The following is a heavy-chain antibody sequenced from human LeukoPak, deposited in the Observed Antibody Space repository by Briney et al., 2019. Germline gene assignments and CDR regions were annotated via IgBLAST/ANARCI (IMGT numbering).Heavy chain of an antibody. J-gene: IGHJ6*03. V-gene: IGHV4-4*07. CDR1: GGSISSYY. Sequence: PSETLSLTCTVSGGSISSYYWRWIRQPAGKGLEWIGRIYTSGSTNYNPSLKSRVIMSVDTSKNQFSLKLSSVTAADTAVYYCARAQRPYCSSTSCYKPYYYYMDVWGKGTTVTVSS. CDR2: IYTSGST. D-gene: IGHD2-2*02. CDR3: ARAQRPYCSSTSCYKPYYYYMDV.